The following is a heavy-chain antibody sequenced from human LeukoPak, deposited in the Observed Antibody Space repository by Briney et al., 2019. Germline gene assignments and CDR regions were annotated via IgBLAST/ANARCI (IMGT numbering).Heavy chain of an antibody. CDR2: INPIGGGT. V-gene: IGHV1-2*02. Sequence: ASVKVSCKASGYTFSGHFIHWVRQASGQALEYMGWINPIGGGTHYAQKFQGRLTLTRDTSISTAYMDLTSLGSDDTAVYYCARGPKTGYANYWGQGALVIVSS. D-gene: IGHD3-9*01. J-gene: IGHJ4*02. CDR1: GYTFSGHF. CDR3: ARGPKTGYANY.